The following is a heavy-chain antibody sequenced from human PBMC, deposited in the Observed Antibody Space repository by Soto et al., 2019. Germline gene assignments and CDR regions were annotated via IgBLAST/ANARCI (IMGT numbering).Heavy chain of an antibody. CDR1: GFTFSSYA. D-gene: IGHD3-22*01. CDR3: ARTSAVITTPAAFDI. V-gene: IGHV3-21*01. CDR2: ISSSSSYI. J-gene: IGHJ3*02. Sequence: GGSLRLSCAASGFTFSSYAMSWVRQAPGKGLEWVSSISSSSSYIYYADSVKGRFTISRDNAKNSLYLQMNSLRAEDTAVYYCARTSAVITTPAAFDIWGQGTMVTVSS.